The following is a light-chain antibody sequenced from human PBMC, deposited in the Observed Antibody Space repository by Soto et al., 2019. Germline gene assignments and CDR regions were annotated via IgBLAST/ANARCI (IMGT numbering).Light chain of an antibody. CDR3: QQRSNWPLIT. Sequence: EIVLTQSPATLSLSPGERATLSCRASQSVSSYLAWYQQKPGHAPRLLIYDAYNRATGIPARFSGSGSGTDFTLTISSLEPEDFAVYYCQQRSNWPLITFGQGTRLEIK. J-gene: IGKJ5*01. CDR2: DAY. V-gene: IGKV3-11*01. CDR1: QSVSSY.